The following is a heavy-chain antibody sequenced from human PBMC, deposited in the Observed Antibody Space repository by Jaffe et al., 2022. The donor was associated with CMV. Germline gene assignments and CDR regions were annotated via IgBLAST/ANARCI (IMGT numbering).Heavy chain of an antibody. CDR2: ISSGASTT. J-gene: IGHJ5*02. V-gene: IGHV3-48*03. Sequence: EVQLVESGGGLVQPGGSLRLSCAASGFMLSDHEMNWVRQAPGKGLEWVAYISSGASTTYYADSVKGRFTISRDNAKNSLYLQMNSLRVEDTAVYHCARIRWFDPWGQGTLVTVSS. CDR3: ARIRWFDP. CDR1: GFMLSDHE.